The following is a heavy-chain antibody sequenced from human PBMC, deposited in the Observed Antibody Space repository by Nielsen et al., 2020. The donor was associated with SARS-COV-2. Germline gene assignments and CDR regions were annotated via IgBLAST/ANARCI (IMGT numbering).Heavy chain of an antibody. D-gene: IGHD4-23*01. CDR2: IYSGGST. CDR1: GFTVSSNY. J-gene: IGHJ4*02. Sequence: GESLKISCAASGFTVSSNYMSWVRQAPGKGLEWVSVIYSGGSTYYADSVKGRFTISRDNSKITLYLQMNSLRAEDTAVYYCASTQLNDYGGNSFDYWGQGTLVTVSS. CDR3: ASTQLNDYGGNSFDY. V-gene: IGHV3-53*01.